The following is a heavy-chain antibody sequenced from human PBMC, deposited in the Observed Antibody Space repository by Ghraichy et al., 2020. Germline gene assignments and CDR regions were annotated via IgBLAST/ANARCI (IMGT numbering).Heavy chain of an antibody. V-gene: IGHV4-34*01. J-gene: IGHJ6*02. CDR1: GGSFSGYY. Sequence: SETLSLTCAVYGGSFSGYYWSWIRQPPGTGLEWIGEINHSGSTNYNPSLKSRVTISVDTSKNQFSLKLSSVTAADTAVYYCARMAYCSSTSCPDNYYYYGMDVWGQGTTVTVSS. CDR3: ARMAYCSSTSCPDNYYYYGMDV. CDR2: INHSGST. D-gene: IGHD2-2*01.